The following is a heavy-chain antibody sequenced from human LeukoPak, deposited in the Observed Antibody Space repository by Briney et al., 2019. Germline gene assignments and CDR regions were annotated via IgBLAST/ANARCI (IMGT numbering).Heavy chain of an antibody. V-gene: IGHV1-3*01. D-gene: IGHD3-16*01. Sequence: ASVKVSCKASGYTFTSYAMHWVRQAPGQRLEWMGWINAGNGNTKYSQKFQGRVTITADESTSTAYIELSSLRSEDTAVYYCASFVTPVWGDGQGGDDAFDIWGQGTMVTVSS. CDR1: GYTFTSYA. CDR2: INAGNGNT. J-gene: IGHJ3*02. CDR3: ASFVTPVWGDGQGGDDAFDI.